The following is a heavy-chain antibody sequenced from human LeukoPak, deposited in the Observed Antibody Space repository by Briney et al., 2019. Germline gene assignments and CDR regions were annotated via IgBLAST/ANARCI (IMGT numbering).Heavy chain of an antibody. CDR1: GYTFTDYY. J-gene: IGHJ5*02. Sequence: GASVKGSCKASGYTFTDYYLHWGRQAPGQGVEWMGWINPNSGGANFALNFQGRVTMTRATSISTAYMELSRLTSDDTAVYYCARGVGSSWFDPWGQGTLVTVSS. D-gene: IGHD6-13*01. CDR2: INPNSGGA. CDR3: ARGVGSSWFDP. V-gene: IGHV1-2*02.